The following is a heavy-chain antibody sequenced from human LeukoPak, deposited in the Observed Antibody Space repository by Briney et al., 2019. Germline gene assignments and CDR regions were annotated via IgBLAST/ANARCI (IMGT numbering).Heavy chain of an antibody. CDR3: AKALAVGYSSSWYYDY. CDR1: GFTFSSYG. Sequence: PGGSLILSCAASGFTFSSYGMHWVRQAPGKGLEWVAFIRYDGSNKYYADSVKGRFTISRDNSKNTLYLQMNSLRAEDTAVYYCAKALAVGYSSSWYYDYWGQGTLVTVSS. CDR2: IRYDGSNK. D-gene: IGHD6-13*01. J-gene: IGHJ4*02. V-gene: IGHV3-30*02.